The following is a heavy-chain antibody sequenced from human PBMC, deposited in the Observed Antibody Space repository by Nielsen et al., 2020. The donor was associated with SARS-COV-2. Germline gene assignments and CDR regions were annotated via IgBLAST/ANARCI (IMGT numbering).Heavy chain of an antibody. V-gene: IGHV3-33*01. CDR1: GFTLSSHG. Sequence: GESLKISCEASGFTLSSHGMHWVRQPPGKGLEWVAHMWYHGGDENYADSVRGRFTISRDLSKNTVYLQMSSLRVEDTAVYYCARDLTFGAYWFDPWSLGTLVTVSS. CDR3: ARDLTFGAYWFDP. J-gene: IGHJ5*02. CDR2: MWYHGGDE. D-gene: IGHD3/OR15-3a*01.